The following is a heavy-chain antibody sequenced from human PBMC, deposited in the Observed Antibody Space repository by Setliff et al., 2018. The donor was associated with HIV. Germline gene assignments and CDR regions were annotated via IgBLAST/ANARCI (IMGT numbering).Heavy chain of an antibody. CDR3: ALTGHRLLRGYMDV. V-gene: IGHV4-4*07. CDR2: IYSTGDT. J-gene: IGHJ6*03. Sequence: SETLSLTCSVSGGSISNFYWSWIRQPPGKGLEWVGHIYSTGDTNYNPSLKSRVTMSLDTSKKHFSLNLKSVTAADTAVYYCALTGHRLLRGYMDVWGKGTTVTVSS. CDR1: GGSISNFY. D-gene: IGHD2-15*01.